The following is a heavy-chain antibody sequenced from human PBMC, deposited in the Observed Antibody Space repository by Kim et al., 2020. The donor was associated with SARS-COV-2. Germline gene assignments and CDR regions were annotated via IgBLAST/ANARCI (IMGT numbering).Heavy chain of an antibody. Sequence: SETLSLTCTVSGGSVSSGSYYWSWIRQPPGKGLEWIGYIYYSGSTNYNPSLKSRVTISVDTSKNQFSLKLSSVTAADTAVYYCVRALPPGRYDFWSGYHDAFDIWGQGTMVTVSS. J-gene: IGHJ3*02. CDR3: VRALPPGRYDFWSGYHDAFDI. CDR2: IYYSGST. D-gene: IGHD3-3*01. CDR1: GGSVSSGSYY. V-gene: IGHV4-61*01.